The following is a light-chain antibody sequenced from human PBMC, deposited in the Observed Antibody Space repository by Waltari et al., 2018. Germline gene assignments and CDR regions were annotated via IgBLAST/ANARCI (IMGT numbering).Light chain of an antibody. J-gene: IGLJ1*01. V-gene: IGLV2-14*03. Sequence: QSALTQPASVSGSPGQSISISCTGTSSDVGGYNFVSWYQQHPGKAPQLMIYDVANRPAGVSDRCPGSRPGNTASVTIPGLQAEDEGEYYGSAYTSSSTRGVGTGTKVTVL. CDR3: SAYTSSSTRG. CDR2: DVA. CDR1: SSDVGGYNF.